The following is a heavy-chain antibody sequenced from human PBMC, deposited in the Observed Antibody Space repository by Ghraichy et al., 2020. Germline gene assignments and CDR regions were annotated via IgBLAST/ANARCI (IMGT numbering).Heavy chain of an antibody. J-gene: IGHJ4*02. Sequence: GGSLRLSCAASGFTFSSYSMNWVRQAPGKGLEWVSYISSSSSTIYYADSVKGRFTISRDNAKNSLYLQMNSLRDEDTAVYYCARGGGYGSGSYSNFDYWGQGTLVTVSS. D-gene: IGHD3-10*01. CDR1: GFTFSSYS. CDR2: ISSSSSTI. V-gene: IGHV3-48*02. CDR3: ARGGGYGSGSYSNFDY.